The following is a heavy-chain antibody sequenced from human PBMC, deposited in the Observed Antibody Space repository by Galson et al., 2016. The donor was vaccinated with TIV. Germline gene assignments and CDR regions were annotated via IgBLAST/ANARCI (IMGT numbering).Heavy chain of an antibody. CDR2: IFPDDSDT. J-gene: IGHJ4*02. CDR1: GYRFSSYW. D-gene: IGHD3-22*01. V-gene: IGHV5-51*01. Sequence: QSGAEVKKPGESLKISCKGSGYRFSSYWIGWVRQRPGKGLEWLGIIFPDDSDTRYSPSLEGQVTFSADKSIRTAYLQWSSLKASDTAIYYCARHFRYSDSSGYHYCDSWGQGTMVTVSS. CDR3: ARHFRYSDSSGYHYCDS.